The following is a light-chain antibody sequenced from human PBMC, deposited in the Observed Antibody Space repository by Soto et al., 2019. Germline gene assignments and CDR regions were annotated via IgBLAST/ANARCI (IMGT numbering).Light chain of an antibody. CDR2: GVS. J-gene: IGKJ1*01. CDR1: QSVSSN. V-gene: IGKV3-15*01. CDR3: QQYHNWPPTWT. Sequence: ELLMTQSPATLSLSPGDSATLSCRDSQSVSSNLAWYQQKPGQAPRLLIYGVSNRATGIPARFSGSGSGTEFTLNISSLQSEDFAVYYCQQYHNWPPTWTFGQGTKVDIK.